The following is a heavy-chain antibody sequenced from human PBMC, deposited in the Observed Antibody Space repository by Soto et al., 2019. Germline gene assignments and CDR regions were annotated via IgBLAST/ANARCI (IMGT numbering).Heavy chain of an antibody. Sequence: SETLSLTCTVSGGSISSSSYYWGWIRQPPGKGLEWIGSIYYSGSTYYNPSLKSRVTISVDMSKNQFSLKLSSVTAADTAVYYCARQYYYDSSGYSPLDFFFDYWGQGTLVTVSS. V-gene: IGHV4-39*01. D-gene: IGHD3-22*01. CDR3: ARQYYYDSSGYSPLDFFFDY. J-gene: IGHJ4*02. CDR1: GGSISSSSYY. CDR2: IYYSGST.